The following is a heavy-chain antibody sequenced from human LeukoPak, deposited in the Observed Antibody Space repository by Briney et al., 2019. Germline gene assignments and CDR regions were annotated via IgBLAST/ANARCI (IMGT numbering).Heavy chain of an antibody. CDR3: AREGWLQIDY. CDR2: IYTSGST. CDR1: GGSISSGSYY. J-gene: IGHJ4*02. Sequence: SETLSLTCTVSGGSISSGSYYWSWLRQPAGKGLEWLGRIYTSGSTNYNPSLKSRVTISVDTSKNQFSLKLSSVTAADTAVYYCAREGWLQIDYWGQGTLVTVSS. V-gene: IGHV4-61*02. D-gene: IGHD5-24*01.